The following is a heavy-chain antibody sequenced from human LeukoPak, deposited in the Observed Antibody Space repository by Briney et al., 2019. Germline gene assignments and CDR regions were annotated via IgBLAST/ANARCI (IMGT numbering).Heavy chain of an antibody. V-gene: IGHV3-30*18. CDR3: AKGVSSSWYGYYYGMDV. CDR2: ISYDGSNK. CDR1: GFTFSGYW. D-gene: IGHD6-13*01. J-gene: IGHJ6*02. Sequence: GGSLRLSCAASGFTFSGYWMHWVRQAPGKGLEWVAVISYDGSNKYYADSVKGRFTISRDNSKNTLYLQMNSLRAEDTAVYYCAKGVSSSWYGYYYGMDVWGQGATVTVSS.